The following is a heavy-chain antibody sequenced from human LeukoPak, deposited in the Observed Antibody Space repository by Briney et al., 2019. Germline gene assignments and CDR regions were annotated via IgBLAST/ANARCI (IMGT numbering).Heavy chain of an antibody. CDR1: GGSISSNNW. CDR2: IYRSGST. Sequence: SETLSLTCAVSGGSISSNNWWSWVRQPPGKGLEWIGEIYRSGSTNYNPSLKSRVTILVDKSKNQFSLKLNSVTAADTAEYYCARDCAHPIERVRGDWYYYMDVWGKGTTVTISS. J-gene: IGHJ6*03. D-gene: IGHD3-10*01. CDR3: ARDCAHPIERVRGDWYYYMDV. V-gene: IGHV4-4*02.